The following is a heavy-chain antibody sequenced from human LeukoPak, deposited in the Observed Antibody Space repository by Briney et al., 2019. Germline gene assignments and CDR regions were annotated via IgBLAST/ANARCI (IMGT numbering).Heavy chain of an antibody. Sequence: ASVKVSCKAFGYTFTGYYMHWVRQAPGQGLEWMGWINPNSGGTNYAQKFQGRVTMTRDTSISTAYMELSRLRSDDTAVYYCARAGDFWSGYQLYYYYGMDVWGQGTTVTVSS. V-gene: IGHV1-2*02. D-gene: IGHD3-3*01. CDR3: ARAGDFWSGYQLYYYYGMDV. CDR1: GYTFTGYY. J-gene: IGHJ6*02. CDR2: INPNSGGT.